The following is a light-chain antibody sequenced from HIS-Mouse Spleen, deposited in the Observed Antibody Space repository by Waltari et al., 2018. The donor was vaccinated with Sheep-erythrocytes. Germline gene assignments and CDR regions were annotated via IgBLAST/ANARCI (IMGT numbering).Light chain of an antibody. J-gene: IGLJ3*02. CDR3: CSYAGSSTPWV. Sequence: QSALTQPASVSGSPGQSITISCTGTSSDVGSYNLVSWYQQHPCKAPNLMIYEGSKRPSGVCNRFSGSKAGNTASLTISGLQAEDEADYYCCSYAGSSTPWVFGGGTKLTVL. V-gene: IGLV2-23*01. CDR2: EGS. CDR1: SSDVGSYNL.